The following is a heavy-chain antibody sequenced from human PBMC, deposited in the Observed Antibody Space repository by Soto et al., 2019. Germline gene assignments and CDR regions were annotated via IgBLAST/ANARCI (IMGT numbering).Heavy chain of an antibody. CDR2: INPGNGNT. V-gene: IGHV1-3*01. D-gene: IGHD3-22*01. Sequence: ASVKVSCKASGYTFTNFPIHWVRQAPGQRLEWMGWINPGNGNTKYSQKLQGRVTITPDTSASTAYMELSSLTSEDTAVYYCARSGRFNYFDSGGYSDCWGQGTLVTVSS. CDR1: GYTFTNFP. J-gene: IGHJ1*01. CDR3: ARSGRFNYFDSGGYSDC.